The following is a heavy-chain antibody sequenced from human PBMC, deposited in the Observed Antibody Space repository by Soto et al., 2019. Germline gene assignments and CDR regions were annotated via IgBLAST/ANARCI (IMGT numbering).Heavy chain of an antibody. Sequence: LSLTCAASGFTFSDYYMSWIRQAPGKGLEWVSYISSSGSTIYYADSVKGRFTISRDNAKNSLYLQMNSLRAEDTAVYYCARVGTTKVGAFDIWGQGTMVTVSS. V-gene: IGHV3-11*01. CDR2: ISSSGSTI. CDR3: ARVGTTKVGAFDI. CDR1: GFTFSDYY. J-gene: IGHJ3*02. D-gene: IGHD1-1*01.